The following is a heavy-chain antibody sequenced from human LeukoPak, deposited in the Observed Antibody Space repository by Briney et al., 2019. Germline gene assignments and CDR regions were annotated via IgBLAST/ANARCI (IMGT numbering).Heavy chain of an antibody. CDR3: ARPRRGYLDAFDI. Sequence: GESLKISCKGSGYSFTNYWIGWVRQMPGKGLEWMGIIYPGDSDTRYSPSFQGQVTISADKSISTAYLQWSSLKASDTAMYYCARPRRGYLDAFDIWGQGTMVTVSS. V-gene: IGHV5-51*01. CDR2: IYPGDSDT. J-gene: IGHJ3*02. CDR1: GYSFTNYW. D-gene: IGHD1-1*01.